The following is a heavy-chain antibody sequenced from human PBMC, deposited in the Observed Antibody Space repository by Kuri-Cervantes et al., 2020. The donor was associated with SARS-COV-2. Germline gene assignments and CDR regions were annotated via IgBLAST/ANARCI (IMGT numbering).Heavy chain of an antibody. D-gene: IGHD6-13*01. Sequence: GGSLRLSCAASGFTFSNYALTWVRQAPGKGLEWVATISGGGKVTHYADSVKGRFTISRDNSKNTLYLQMNSLRAEDTAVYYCAKAYSSSWDNEFDYWGQGTLVTVSS. J-gene: IGHJ4*02. CDR3: AKAYSSSWDNEFDY. CDR1: GFTFSNYA. V-gene: IGHV3-23*01. CDR2: ISGGGKVT.